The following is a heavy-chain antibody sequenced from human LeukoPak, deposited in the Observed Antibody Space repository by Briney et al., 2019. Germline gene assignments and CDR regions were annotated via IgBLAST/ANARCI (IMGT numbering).Heavy chain of an antibody. CDR2: IYYSGST. V-gene: IGHV4-59*01. D-gene: IGHD3-10*01. CDR1: GGSISSYY. CDR3: ARENAMFRGAFDAFDI. J-gene: IGHJ3*02. Sequence: SETLSLTCTVSGGSISSYYWSWIRQPPGKGLEGFGYIYYSGSTNYNPSLKSRVTVSVDTSNNQYSLKLSSVTAADTAVYYCARENAMFRGAFDAFDIWGRGTMVTVSS.